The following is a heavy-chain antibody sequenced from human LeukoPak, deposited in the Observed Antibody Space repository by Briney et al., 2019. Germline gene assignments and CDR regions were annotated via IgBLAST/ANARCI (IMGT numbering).Heavy chain of an antibody. V-gene: IGHV4-34*01. CDR3: ARLGNVFDWSRIDRDAFGI. D-gene: IGHD3-9*01. Sequence: PSETLSLTCAVYGGSFSGYYWSWIRQPPGKGLEWIGEINHSGSTNYNPSLKSRVTISVDTSKNQFSLKLSSVTAADTAVYYCARLGNVFDWSRIDRDAFGIWGQGTMVTVSS. CDR1: GGSFSGYY. CDR2: INHSGST. J-gene: IGHJ3*02.